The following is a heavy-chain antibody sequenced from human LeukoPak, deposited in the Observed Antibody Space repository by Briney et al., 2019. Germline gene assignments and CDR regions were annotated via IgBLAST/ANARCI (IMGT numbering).Heavy chain of an antibody. CDR2: ISNSGATI. J-gene: IGHJ6*02. CDR3: AKDQRHPYYDFWSGYYRGVHYYYGMDV. CDR1: GFTFSYYE. Sequence: PGGSLRLSCAASGFTFSYYEMNWVRQAPGKGLEWVSYISNSGATIYYADSVKGRFTISRDNSKNSLYLQMNSLRTEDTALYYCAKDQRHPYYDFWSGYYRGVHYYYGMDVWGQGTTVTVSS. V-gene: IGHV3-48*03. D-gene: IGHD3-3*01.